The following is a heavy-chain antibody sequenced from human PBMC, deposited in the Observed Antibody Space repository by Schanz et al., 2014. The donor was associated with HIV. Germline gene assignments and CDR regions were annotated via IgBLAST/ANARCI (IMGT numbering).Heavy chain of an antibody. Sequence: VQLVESGGGLVKPWGSLRLSCAASGFTFSSYSMNWVRQAPGKGLEWVAVISYDGSNKKYADSVKGRFTISRDNSKNTLYLQMSRPGAEDTAVYYCARDLHDYGDARTDYWGQGILVTVSS. CDR2: ISYDGSNK. J-gene: IGHJ4*02. CDR1: GFTFSSYS. CDR3: ARDLHDYGDARTDY. D-gene: IGHD4-17*01. V-gene: IGHV3-30*03.